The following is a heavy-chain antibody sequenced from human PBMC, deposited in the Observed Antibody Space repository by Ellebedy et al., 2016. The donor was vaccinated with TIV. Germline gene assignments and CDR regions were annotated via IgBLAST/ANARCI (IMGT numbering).Heavy chain of an antibody. D-gene: IGHD1-26*01. V-gene: IGHV4-34*01. Sequence: MPSETLSLTCAVYGGSFSGYYWSWIRQPPGKGLEWIGEINHSGTTQYNPSLKSRVTISVDSSKNQLSLNLSSVTAADTAVYYCAREKWSDADWGQGTLGTVSS. CDR3: AREKWSDAD. J-gene: IGHJ4*02. CDR2: INHSGTT. CDR1: GGSFSGYY.